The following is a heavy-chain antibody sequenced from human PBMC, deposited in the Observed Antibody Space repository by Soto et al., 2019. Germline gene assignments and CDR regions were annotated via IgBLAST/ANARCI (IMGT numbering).Heavy chain of an antibody. V-gene: IGHV1-69*13. CDR2: IIPIFGTA. CDR3: ARDSSGLHDSSGYYQYFDY. CDR1: GGTFSSYA. Sequence: SVKVSCKAAGGTFSSYAMSWVRQAPGQGLEWMGGIIPIFGTANYAQKFQGRVTITADESTSTAYMELSSLRSEDTAVYYCARDSSGLHDSSGYYQYFDYWGQGTLVTVSS. D-gene: IGHD3-22*01. J-gene: IGHJ4*02.